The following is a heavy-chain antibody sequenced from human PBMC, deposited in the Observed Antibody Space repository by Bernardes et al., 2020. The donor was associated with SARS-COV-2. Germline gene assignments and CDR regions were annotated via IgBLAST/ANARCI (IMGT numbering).Heavy chain of an antibody. CDR2: ISTNNGHT. V-gene: IGHV1-18*04. D-gene: IGHD6-13*01. Sequence: ASVKVSCKASGYTFTRNTISWVRQAPGQGLEWMGWISTNNGHTNSAQKFQGRVTMTTDTSTTTAYMELTSLRFDDTAVYFCARNREGSTWTVDGFDIWGQGTMVTVSS. J-gene: IGHJ3*02. CDR3: ARNREGSTWTVDGFDI. CDR1: GYTFTRNT.